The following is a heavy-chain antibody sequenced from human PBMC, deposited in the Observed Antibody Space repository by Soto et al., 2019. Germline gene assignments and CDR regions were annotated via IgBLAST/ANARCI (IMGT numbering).Heavy chain of an antibody. CDR1: GFTFSSYG. Sequence: GGSLRLSCAASGFTFSSYGMHWVRQAPGKGLEWVAVIWYDGSNKYYADSVKGRFTISRDNSKNTLYLQMNSLRAEDTAVYYCEREGLASDSSGYSVYYYYYGMDVWGQGTTVTVSS. V-gene: IGHV3-33*01. CDR2: IWYDGSNK. CDR3: EREGLASDSSGYSVYYYYYGMDV. J-gene: IGHJ6*02. D-gene: IGHD3-22*01.